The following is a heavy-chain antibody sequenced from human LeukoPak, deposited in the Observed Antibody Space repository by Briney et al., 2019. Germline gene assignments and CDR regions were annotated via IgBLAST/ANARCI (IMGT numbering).Heavy chain of an antibody. CDR1: GYTFTGYY. J-gene: IGHJ3*02. Sequence: ASVKVSCKASGYTFTGYYMHWVRQAPGQGLEWMGWINPNSGGTNYAQKFQGRVTMTRDTSISTAYMELSRLRSDDTAVYYCARGGSLRYFDWSSSNDAFDIWGQGTMVTVSS. CDR3: ARGGSLRYFDWSSSNDAFDI. D-gene: IGHD3-9*01. CDR2: INPNSGGT. V-gene: IGHV1-2*02.